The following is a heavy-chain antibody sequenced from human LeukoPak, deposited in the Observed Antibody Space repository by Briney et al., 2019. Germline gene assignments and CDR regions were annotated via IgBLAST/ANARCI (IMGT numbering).Heavy chain of an antibody. CDR1: GGSFSGYY. Sequence: PSETLSLTCAVCGGSFSGYYWSWIRQPPGKGLEWIGEINHSGSTNYNPSLKSRVTISVDTSKNQFSLKLSSATAADTAVYYCARVSPRIAAAGTPSFTDYWGQGTLVTVSS. D-gene: IGHD6-13*01. J-gene: IGHJ4*02. CDR2: INHSGST. V-gene: IGHV4-34*01. CDR3: ARVSPRIAAAGTPSFTDY.